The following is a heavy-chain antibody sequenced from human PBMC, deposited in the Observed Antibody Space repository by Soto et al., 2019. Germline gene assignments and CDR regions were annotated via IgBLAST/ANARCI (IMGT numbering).Heavy chain of an antibody. CDR1: GGSISSGGYY. D-gene: IGHD1-26*01. V-gene: IGHV4-31*03. Sequence: SETLSLTCTVSGGSISSGGYYWSWFRQHPGKGLEWIGYIYYSGSTYYNPSLKSRVTISVDTSKNQFSLKLSSVTAADTAVDYCARVGGASYYYGMAVWGQAPTVT. J-gene: IGHJ6*02. CDR2: IYYSGST. CDR3: ARVGGASYYYGMAV.